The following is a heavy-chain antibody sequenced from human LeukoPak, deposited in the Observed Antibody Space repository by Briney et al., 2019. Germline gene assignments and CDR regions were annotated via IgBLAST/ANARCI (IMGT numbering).Heavy chain of an antibody. J-gene: IGHJ6*03. CDR1: GFTFSIYS. V-gene: IGHV3-21*01. CDR2: ISNSSSYI. D-gene: IGHD3-10*01. Sequence: GGSLRLSCAASGFTFSIYSMKGVRQAPAKGLEGGSSISNSSSYIYYADSVKDRFTIPRDNPKNSLYLQMNRLRAEDTAVYYCAREGLLWFGELFQKGYYYYYMDVWGKGTTVTVSS. CDR3: AREGLLWFGELFQKGYYYYYMDV.